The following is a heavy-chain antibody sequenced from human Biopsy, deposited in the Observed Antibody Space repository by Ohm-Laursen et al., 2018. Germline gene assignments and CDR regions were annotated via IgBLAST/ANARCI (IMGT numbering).Heavy chain of an antibody. Sequence: GTLSLTCAVYNVSFSSFYWSWIRQPPGKGLEWIGEISHTGSTNYNPPLKSRVFMSVDTSRSQFSLKLSSVTAADTAIYYCARGMRYCTNAVCYKSGSGSYYRYYYGMDVWGQGTTVTVSS. CDR2: ISHTGST. V-gene: IGHV4-34*01. D-gene: IGHD2-8*01. CDR3: ARGMRYCTNAVCYKSGSGSYYRYYYGMDV. J-gene: IGHJ6*02. CDR1: NVSFSSFY.